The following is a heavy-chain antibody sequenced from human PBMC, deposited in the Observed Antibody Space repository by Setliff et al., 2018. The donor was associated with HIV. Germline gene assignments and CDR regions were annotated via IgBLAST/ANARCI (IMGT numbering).Heavy chain of an antibody. CDR2: INHSGST. V-gene: IGHV4-38-2*01. CDR3: ARGGYSSGWYVAGNWFDP. J-gene: IGHJ5*02. Sequence: KPSETLSLTCAVSGYSISSGYYWGWIRQPPGKGLEWIGSINHSGSTNYNPSLKSRVTISVDTSKNQFSLKLSSVTAADTAVYYCARGGYSSGWYVAGNWFDPWGQGTLVTVSS. D-gene: IGHD6-19*01. CDR1: GYSISSGYY.